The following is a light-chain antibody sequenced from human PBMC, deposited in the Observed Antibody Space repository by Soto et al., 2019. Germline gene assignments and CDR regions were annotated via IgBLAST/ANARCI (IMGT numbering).Light chain of an antibody. CDR3: QQYNNWPPIT. J-gene: IGKJ5*01. Sequence: EIVMTQPPATLSVSPGERATLSCRASESVSSNLAWYQQKPGQAPRLLIYYASTRATGIPARFSGSGSGTEFTLTISSLQSEDFAVYYCQQYNNWPPITFGQGTRLEIK. CDR1: ESVSSN. V-gene: IGKV3-15*01. CDR2: YAS.